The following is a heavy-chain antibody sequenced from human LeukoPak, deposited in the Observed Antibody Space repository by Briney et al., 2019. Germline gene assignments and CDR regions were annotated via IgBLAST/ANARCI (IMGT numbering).Heavy chain of an antibody. CDR1: GYTSTSYY. CDR2: INPSGGST. D-gene: IGHD2-2*02. V-gene: IGHV1-46*01. Sequence: GASVKVSCKASGYTSTSYYMHWVRQAPGQGLEWMGIINPSGGSTSYAQKFQGRVTMTRDMSTSTVYMELSSLRSEDTAVYYCARDIVVVPAAISWFDPWGQGTLVTVSS. J-gene: IGHJ5*02. CDR3: ARDIVVVPAAISWFDP.